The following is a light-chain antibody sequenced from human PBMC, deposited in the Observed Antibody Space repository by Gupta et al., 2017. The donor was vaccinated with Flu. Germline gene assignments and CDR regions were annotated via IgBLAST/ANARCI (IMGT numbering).Light chain of an antibody. CDR3: QSYDTSRSGWV. CDR2: GKA. V-gene: IGLV1-40*01. CDR1: TSTIGEGYA. Sequence: VTTSFWWDTSTIGEGYAVTCSQHPPEPPPKLLIYGKASRPSGVPTRFSAPKSGTSASLATTGLQAEDETDYYCQSYDTSRSGWVFGGGTKLTVL. J-gene: IGLJ3*02.